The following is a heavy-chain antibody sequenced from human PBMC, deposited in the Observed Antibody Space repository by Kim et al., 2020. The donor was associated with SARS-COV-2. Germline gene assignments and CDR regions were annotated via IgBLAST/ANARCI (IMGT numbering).Heavy chain of an antibody. CDR1: GFTFSSYG. CDR2: IWYDGSNK. J-gene: IGHJ6*01. Sequence: GGSLRLSCAASGFTFSSYGMHWVRQAPGKGLEWVAVIWYDGSNKYYADSVKGRFTISRDNSKNTLYLQMNSLRAEDTAVYYCARENYGQGAYYYYYGMDVWGQGTTVTVSS. CDR3: ARENYGQGAYYYYYGMDV. D-gene: IGHD3-10*01. V-gene: IGHV3-33*01.